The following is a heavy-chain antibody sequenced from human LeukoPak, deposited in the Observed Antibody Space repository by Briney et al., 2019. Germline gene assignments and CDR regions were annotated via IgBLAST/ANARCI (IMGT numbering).Heavy chain of an antibody. CDR2: ISAYNGNT. CDR1: GYTFTSYG. Sequence: ASVKVSCKASGYTFTSYGISWVRLAPGQGLEWMGWISAYNGNTNYAQKFQERVTITRDMSTSTAYMELSSLRSEDTAVYYCAADGAECGGSCYFPNYYYYGMDVWGQGTTVTVSS. V-gene: IGHV1-18*01. D-gene: IGHD2-15*01. CDR3: AADGAECGGSCYFPNYYYYGMDV. J-gene: IGHJ6*02.